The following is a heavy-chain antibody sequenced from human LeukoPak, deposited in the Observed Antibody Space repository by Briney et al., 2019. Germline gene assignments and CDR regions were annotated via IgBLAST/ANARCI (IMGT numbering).Heavy chain of an antibody. CDR3: VKDFRGIPIDY. V-gene: IGHV3-64D*06. CDR1: GFTFSSFV. CDR2: ISGDGGST. D-gene: IGHD3-10*01. Sequence: PGGSLRLSCSASGFTFSSFVMYWVRQAPGKGLEYVSDISGDGGSTYYADSVKGRFTISRDNSKNTLYLQMRSLRVEDTAVYYCVKDFRGIPIDYWGQGTLVTVSS. J-gene: IGHJ4*02.